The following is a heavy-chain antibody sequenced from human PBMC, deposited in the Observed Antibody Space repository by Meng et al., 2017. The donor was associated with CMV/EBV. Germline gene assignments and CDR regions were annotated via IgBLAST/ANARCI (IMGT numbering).Heavy chain of an antibody. CDR1: GDSISSSHYY. CDR2: IFSSGSA. CDR3: ARDRCSAASCYLVHVGTWFDP. Sequence: ESLKISCTVSGDSISSSHYYWGWIRQPPGKGLEWIGSIFSSGSAYYKPSLNSRVTISVDTSRNQFSLKLTSVSAADTAVYYCARDRCSAASCYLVHVGTWFDPWGQGTLVTVSS. J-gene: IGHJ5*02. V-gene: IGHV4-39*07. D-gene: IGHD3-22*01.